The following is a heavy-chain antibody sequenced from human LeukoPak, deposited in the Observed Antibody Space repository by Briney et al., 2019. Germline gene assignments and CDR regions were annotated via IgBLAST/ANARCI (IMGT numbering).Heavy chain of an antibody. J-gene: IGHJ5*02. Sequence: ASVKVSCKASGGTFSSYAISWVRQAPGQGLEWMGWMNPNSGNTGYAQKFQGRVTMTRNTSISTAYMELSSLRSEDTAVYYCARGSSSGWWPWDQGTLVTVSS. CDR2: MNPNSGNT. CDR1: GGTFSSYA. CDR3: ARGSSSGWWP. V-gene: IGHV1-8*02. D-gene: IGHD2-15*01.